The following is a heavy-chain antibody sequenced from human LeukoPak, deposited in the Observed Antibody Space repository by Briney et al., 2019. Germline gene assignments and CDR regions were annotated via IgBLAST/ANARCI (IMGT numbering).Heavy chain of an antibody. CDR2: ISSSSSYI. CDR3: AKTYSSGYFDY. Sequence: GSLRLSCAASGFTFSSYIMNWVRHAPGKGLEWVSSISSSSSYIYYADSVKGRFTISRDNAKNSLYLQMNSLRAEDTAVYYCAKTYSSGYFDYWGQGTLVTVSS. CDR1: GFTFSSYI. J-gene: IGHJ4*02. V-gene: IGHV3-21*01. D-gene: IGHD6-25*01.